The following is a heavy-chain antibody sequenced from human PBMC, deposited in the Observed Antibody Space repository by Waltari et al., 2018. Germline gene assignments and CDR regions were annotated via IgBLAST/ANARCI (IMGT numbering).Heavy chain of an antibody. CDR2: VDPDADAT. D-gene: IGHD1-26*01. Sequence: EVQLGQSGAEIQKPGSTVKLSCKDSGDTCSDTYIHWVQQAPGKGLQWMGLVDPDADATIYAATCQDRVTRTADRSTDPAYLELRPLRSEATAISSCATFGRVGPSAIFPHWGLGPLVTVSS. CDR1: GDTCSDTY. CDR3: ATFGRVGPSAIFPH. J-gene: IGHJ4*02. V-gene: IGHV1-69-2*01.